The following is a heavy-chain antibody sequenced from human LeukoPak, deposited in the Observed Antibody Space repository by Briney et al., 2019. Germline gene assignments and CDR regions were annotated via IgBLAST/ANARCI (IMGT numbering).Heavy chain of an antibody. D-gene: IGHD5-24*01. CDR1: GFTVSSNY. CDR3: ARNRRGGAFDI. Sequence: GGSLRLSCAASGFTVSSNYMSWVRQAPGKGLGWVSVIYSGGSTYYADSVKGRFTISRDNSKNTLYLQMNSLRAEDTAVYYCARNRRGGAFDIWGQGTMVTVSS. J-gene: IGHJ3*02. V-gene: IGHV3-66*01. CDR2: IYSGGST.